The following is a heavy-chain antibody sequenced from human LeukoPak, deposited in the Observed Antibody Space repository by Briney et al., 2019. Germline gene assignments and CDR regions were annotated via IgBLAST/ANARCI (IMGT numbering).Heavy chain of an antibody. Sequence: SVKVSCKASGGTFSSYTISWVRQAPGQGLELMGGIIPIFGTANYAQKFQGRVTITADESTSTAYMELSSLRSEDTAVYYYARDYLVVATITETYYYYYGMDVWGKGTTVTVSS. V-gene: IGHV1-69*01. CDR3: ARDYLVVATITETYYYYYGMDV. CDR2: IIPIFGTA. J-gene: IGHJ6*04. D-gene: IGHD5-12*01. CDR1: GGTFSSYT.